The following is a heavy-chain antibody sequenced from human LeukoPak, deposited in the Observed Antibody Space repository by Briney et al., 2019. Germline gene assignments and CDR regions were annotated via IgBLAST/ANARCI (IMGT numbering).Heavy chain of an antibody. CDR3: ARDIYGDYVYGMDV. CDR2: INPNSGGT. CDR1: GYTFTGYY. Sequence: ASVKVCCKASGYTFTGYYMHWVRQAPGQGVEWMGWINPNSGGTNYAQKFQGRVTMTRDTSISTAYMELSRLRSDDTAVYYCARDIYGDYVYGMDVWGQGTTVTVSS. J-gene: IGHJ6*02. D-gene: IGHD4-17*01. V-gene: IGHV1-2*02.